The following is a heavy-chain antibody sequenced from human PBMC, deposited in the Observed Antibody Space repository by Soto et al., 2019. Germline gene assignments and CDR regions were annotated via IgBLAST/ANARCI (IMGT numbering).Heavy chain of an antibody. CDR2: ISWDGSNR. Sequence: GSLRLSGAASGFTFDEYAMHWVRQPPGKGLEWVSLISWDGSNRYYADSVQGRFTISRDNSKYSLYLEMNSLRPEDTALYYCAKDISRGPTKNYDFWSGPDYWGQGTLVTVSS. J-gene: IGHJ4*02. CDR3: AKDISRGPTKNYDFWSGPDY. V-gene: IGHV3-43D*04. D-gene: IGHD3-3*01. CDR1: GFTFDEYA.